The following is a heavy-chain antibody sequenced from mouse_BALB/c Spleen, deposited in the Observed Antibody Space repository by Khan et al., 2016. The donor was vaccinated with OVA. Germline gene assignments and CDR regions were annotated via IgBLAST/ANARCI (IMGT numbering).Heavy chain of an antibody. V-gene: IGHV1-4*01. D-gene: IGHD2-14*01. CDR3: VIDGAYYRNDGWCAY. CDR2: INPNNGYT. CDR1: GYTFSSYT. J-gene: IGHJ3*01. Sequence: VQLVESGAELARPGASVKMSCKTSGYTFSSYTIHWIKLRPGQGLEWIGYINPNNGYTNYNQKFKDKATLTADKSSTTVYMQLSSLTSDDSAMYNCVIDGAYYRNDGWCAYWGQGTLVTVSA.